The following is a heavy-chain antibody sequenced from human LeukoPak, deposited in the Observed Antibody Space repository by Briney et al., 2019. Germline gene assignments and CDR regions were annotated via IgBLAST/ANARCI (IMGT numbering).Heavy chain of an antibody. J-gene: IGHJ6*03. D-gene: IGHD3-22*01. V-gene: IGHV4-4*02. CDR2: INHSGST. CDR3: ARASYYYDSSGYPNYYYYYYMDV. CDR1: GGSISSSNW. Sequence: SETLSLTCAVSGGSISSSNWWSWVRQPPGKGLEWIGEINHSGSTNYNPSLKSRVTISVDTSKNQFSLKLSSVTAADTAVYYCARASYYYDSSGYPNYYYYYYMDVWGKGTTVTVSS.